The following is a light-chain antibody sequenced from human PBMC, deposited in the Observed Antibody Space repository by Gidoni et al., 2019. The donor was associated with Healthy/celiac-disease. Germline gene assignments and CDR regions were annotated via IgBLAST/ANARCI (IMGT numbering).Light chain of an antibody. V-gene: IGKV1-39*01. CDR1: KSISSY. Sequence: DIQMTQSPSSLSASIGDRGTITCRASKSISSYLNWYQQKPGKAPKLLIYDASSLKSGVPSRFSGSGSGTDFTLTISSLQPEDFATYYCQQSYSTPRTFGQGTKVEIK. J-gene: IGKJ1*01. CDR2: DAS. CDR3: QQSYSTPRT.